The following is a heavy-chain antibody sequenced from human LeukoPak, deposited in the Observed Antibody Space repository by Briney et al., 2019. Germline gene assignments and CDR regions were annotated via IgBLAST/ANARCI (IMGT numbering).Heavy chain of an antibody. Sequence: GGSLRLSCAASGFTFSSYGMHWVRQAPRKGLEWVAFIRYDGSNKYYADSVKGRFTISRDNSKNTLYLQTNSLRAEDTAVYYCAKDRYCSSTSCWNFFDYWGQGTLVTVSS. CDR1: GFTFSSYG. CDR2: IRYDGSNK. D-gene: IGHD2-2*01. J-gene: IGHJ4*02. CDR3: AKDRYCSSTSCWNFFDY. V-gene: IGHV3-30*02.